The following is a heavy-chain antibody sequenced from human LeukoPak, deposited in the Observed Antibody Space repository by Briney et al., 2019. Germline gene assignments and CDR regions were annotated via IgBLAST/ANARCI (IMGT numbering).Heavy chain of an antibody. J-gene: IGHJ4*02. D-gene: IGHD3-10*01. Sequence: GGSLRLSCAASGFTFSRHWMHLVRQAPGKGLVWVSRIISDGSSTSYADSVKGRFTISRDNAKNTLNLQMNSLRVEDTAVYYCARGHVPGSDRHWDYWGQGILVTVSS. CDR1: GFTFSRHW. CDR3: ARGHVPGSDRHWDY. V-gene: IGHV3-74*01. CDR2: IISDGSST.